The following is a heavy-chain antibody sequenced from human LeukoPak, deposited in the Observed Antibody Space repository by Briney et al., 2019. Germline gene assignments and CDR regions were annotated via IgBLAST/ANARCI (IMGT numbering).Heavy chain of an antibody. Sequence: ASVKVSCKASGYTFSNYEINWVRQATGQGLEWMGWMNPNSGNTDYAQNFQGRVTMTWNTSINTAYMELSSLRSEDTAVFYCVRVVAAGDGAFDFWGQGTMVTVAS. V-gene: IGHV1-8*01. CDR1: GYTFSNYE. D-gene: IGHD2-15*01. CDR3: VRVVAAGDGAFDF. CDR2: MNPNSGNT. J-gene: IGHJ3*01.